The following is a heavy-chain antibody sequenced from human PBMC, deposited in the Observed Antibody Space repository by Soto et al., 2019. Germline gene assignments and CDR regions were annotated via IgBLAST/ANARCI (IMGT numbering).Heavy chain of an antibody. J-gene: IGHJ6*02. D-gene: IGHD5-18*01. Sequence: QVQLQESGPGLVKTSQTLSLTCTVSGGSISSGDYYWSWIRQPPGKGLEWIGYIYYSGSTYYNPSIKSRVTISVDTSKNQFSLKLSSVTAADTAVYYCASQKYSYDLITGGMDVWGQGTTVTVSS. CDR1: GGSISSGDYY. CDR2: IYYSGST. V-gene: IGHV4-30-4*01. CDR3: ASQKYSYDLITGGMDV.